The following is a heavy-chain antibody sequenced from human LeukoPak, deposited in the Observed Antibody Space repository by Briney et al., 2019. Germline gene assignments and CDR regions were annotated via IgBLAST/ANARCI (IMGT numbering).Heavy chain of an antibody. CDR3: ARLQPGIAAAGTLDY. D-gene: IGHD6-13*01. CDR2: IKQDGSGK. CDR1: GFIFSSYP. Sequence: GGSLRLSCAASGFIFSSYPLNWVRQAPGKGLEWVANIKQDGSGKYYVDSVKGRFTISRDNAKNSLYLQMNSLRAEDTAVYYCARLQPGIAAAGTLDYWGQGTLVTVSS. V-gene: IGHV3-7*03. J-gene: IGHJ4*02.